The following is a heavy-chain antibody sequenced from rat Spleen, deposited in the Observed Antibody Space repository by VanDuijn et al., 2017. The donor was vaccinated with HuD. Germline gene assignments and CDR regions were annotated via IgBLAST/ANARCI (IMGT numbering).Heavy chain of an antibody. V-gene: IGHV3-3*01. CDR3: TTRPYYSSLNWFPY. D-gene: IGHD1-2*01. J-gene: IGHJ3*01. CDR1: VYSITSSYR. Sequence: EQLQESGPGLVKPSQSLSLTCSVTVYSITSSYRWSWIRKFPGNKLEWMGYINSEGTTNYNPSLKRRISITRDTSKNQFFLQVNSVTTEDTATYYCTTRPYYSSLNWFPYWGQGTLVTVSS. CDR2: INSEGTT.